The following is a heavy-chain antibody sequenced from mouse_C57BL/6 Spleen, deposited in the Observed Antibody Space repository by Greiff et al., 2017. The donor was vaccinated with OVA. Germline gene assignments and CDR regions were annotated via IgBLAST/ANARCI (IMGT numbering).Heavy chain of an antibody. V-gene: IGHV1-42*01. Sequence: EVQLQQSGPELVKPGASVKISCKASGYSFTGYYMNWVKQSPEKSLEWIGEINPSTGGTTYNQKFKAKATLTVDKSSSTAYMQLKSLTSEDSAVDYGASRNYEDYYDAMDYWGQGTSVTVSS. D-gene: IGHD2-1*01. CDR1: GYSFTGYY. J-gene: IGHJ4*01. CDR3: ASRNYEDYYDAMDY. CDR2: INPSTGGT.